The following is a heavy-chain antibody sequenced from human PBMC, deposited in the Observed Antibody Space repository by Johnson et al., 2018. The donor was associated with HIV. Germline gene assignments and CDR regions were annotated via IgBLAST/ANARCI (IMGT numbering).Heavy chain of an antibody. Sequence: VLLVESGGGLIQPGGSLRLSCAASDFTVSGNYISWVRQAPGKGLEWVSLIHSGGTTFDADAVRGRFTITRDSSKNTLYLQMKSLRVEDTAVYYCARSPETGDRLWRAFDIWGHGTMVTVSS. D-gene: IGHD4-17*01. V-gene: IGHV3-53*01. CDR2: IHSGGTT. CDR1: DFTVSGNY. CDR3: ARSPETGDRLWRAFDI. J-gene: IGHJ3*02.